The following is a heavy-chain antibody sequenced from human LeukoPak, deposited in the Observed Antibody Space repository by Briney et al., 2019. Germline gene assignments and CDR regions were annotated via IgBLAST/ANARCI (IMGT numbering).Heavy chain of an antibody. Sequence: WGSLRLSCVASGFTVSSNYMSWVRQAPGKGLEWVSVIYSGGSAYSADSVKGRFTISRDNSKNTLCLQMNSLGAEDTAVYYCARGLNRSYYDYWGQGTLVTVSS. V-gene: IGHV3-53*01. CDR3: ARGLNRSYYDY. J-gene: IGHJ4*02. CDR2: IYSGGSA. CDR1: GFTVSSNY.